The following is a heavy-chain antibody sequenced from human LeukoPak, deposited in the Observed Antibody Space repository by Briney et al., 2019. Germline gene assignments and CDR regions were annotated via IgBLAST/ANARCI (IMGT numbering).Heavy chain of an antibody. J-gene: IGHJ4*02. D-gene: IGHD4-11*01. V-gene: IGHV4-34*01. CDR1: GGSFSGYY. CDR3: ARATVTFVFDY. CDR2: INHSGST. Sequence: SETLSLTCAVYGGSFSGYYWSWIRQPPGKGLEWIGEINHSGSTNYNPSLKSRVTISVDTSRNQFSLKLSSVTAADTAVYYCARATVTFVFDYWGQGTLVTVSS.